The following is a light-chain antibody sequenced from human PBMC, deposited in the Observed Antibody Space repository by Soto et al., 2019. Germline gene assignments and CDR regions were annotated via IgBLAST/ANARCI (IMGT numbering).Light chain of an antibody. J-gene: IGKJ5*01. CDR1: QGLLYSDGNTY. CDR2: KVS. CDR3: MRGTHRPIT. V-gene: IGKV2-30*01. Sequence: DVVMTQSPLSLSVTLGQPASISCWSTQGLLYSDGNTYLNWFQQRPGQSPRRLIYKVSVRDSGVPDRFSGSGSGTDFTLKISRVEAEDVGIYYCMRGTHRPITFGQGTRLEIK.